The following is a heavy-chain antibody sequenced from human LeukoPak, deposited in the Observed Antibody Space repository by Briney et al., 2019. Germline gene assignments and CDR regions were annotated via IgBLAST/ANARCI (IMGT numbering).Heavy chain of an antibody. J-gene: IGHJ4*02. V-gene: IGHV3-48*03. CDR2: ISSSGSTI. D-gene: IGHD6-19*01. CDR3: VRGGQWLLIDY. CDR1: GFTFSSYE. Sequence: PGGSLRLSCAASGFTFSSYEMNWVRQAPGKGLEWVSYISSSGSTIYYADSVKGRFTISRDNAKNSLSMQMNSLRAEDTAVYYCVRGGQWLLIDYWGQGTLVTVSS.